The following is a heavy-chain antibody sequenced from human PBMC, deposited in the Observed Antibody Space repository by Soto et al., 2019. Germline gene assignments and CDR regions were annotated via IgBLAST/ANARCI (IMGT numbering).Heavy chain of an antibody. J-gene: IGHJ4*02. CDR1: GGTFSSYA. D-gene: IGHD3-22*01. V-gene: IGHV1-69*01. CDR3: ASDFSSVKGYYYDSSGYSHNHYFDY. Sequence: QVQLVQSGAEVKKPGSSVKVSCTASGGTFSSYAISWVRQAPGQGLEWMGGIIPIFGTANYAQKFQCRVTITADESTSTAYMELSSLRSEDTVVYYCASDFSSVKGYYYDSSGYSHNHYFDYWGQGTLVTVSS. CDR2: IIPIFGTA.